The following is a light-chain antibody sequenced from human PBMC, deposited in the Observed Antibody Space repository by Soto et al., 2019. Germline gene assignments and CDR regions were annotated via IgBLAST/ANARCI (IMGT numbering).Light chain of an antibody. Sequence: EVILIQSPATLSLSPGERATLSCRASQSVDNYLVWYQQKPGQAPRLLIYDASNRATGVPARLSGSRSETDFTLTISSLEPEDFGVYYCQQRKIWPPLTFGGGTKVEI. J-gene: IGKJ4*01. CDR3: QQRKIWPPLT. CDR2: DAS. CDR1: QSVDNY. V-gene: IGKV3-11*01.